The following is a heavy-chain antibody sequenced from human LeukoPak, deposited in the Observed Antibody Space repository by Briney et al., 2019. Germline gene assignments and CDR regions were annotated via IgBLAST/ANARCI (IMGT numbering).Heavy chain of an antibody. CDR3: ARDREIAGWYGYVDY. J-gene: IGHJ4*02. CDR1: GGSISSGGYS. V-gene: IGHV4-30-2*01. CDR2: IYHSGST. D-gene: IGHD6-19*01. Sequence: PSETLSLTCAVSGGSISSGGYSWSWIRQPPGKGLEWIGYIYHSGSTYYNPSLKSRVTISVDRSKNQFSLKLSSVTAADTAVYYCARDREIAGWYGYVDYWGQGTLVTVSS.